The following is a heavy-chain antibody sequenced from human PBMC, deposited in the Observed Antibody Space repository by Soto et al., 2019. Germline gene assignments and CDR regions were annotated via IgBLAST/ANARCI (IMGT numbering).Heavy chain of an antibody. Sequence: SETLSLTCTVSGGSISSISYYWGWIRQPPGKGLEWIGSIYYSGSTYYNPSLKSRVTIPVDTSKNQFSLKLSSVTAADTAVYYCARDKITGLFDYWGQGTLVTVSS. CDR2: IYYSGST. CDR3: ARDKITGLFDY. CDR1: GGSISSISYY. V-gene: IGHV4-39*02. D-gene: IGHD2-8*02. J-gene: IGHJ4*02.